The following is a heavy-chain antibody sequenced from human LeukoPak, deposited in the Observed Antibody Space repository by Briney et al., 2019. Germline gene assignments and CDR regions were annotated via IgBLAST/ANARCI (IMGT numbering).Heavy chain of an antibody. CDR3: ATDLGSRIAARPAFDY. CDR2: FDPEDGET. Sequence: ASVKVSCKVSGYTLTELSMHWVRQAPGKGLEWMGGFDPEDGETIYAQKFQGRVTMTEDTSTDTAYMELSSLRSEYTAVYYCATDLGSRIAARPAFDYWGQGTLVTVSS. D-gene: IGHD6-6*01. J-gene: IGHJ4*02. V-gene: IGHV1-24*01. CDR1: GYTLTELS.